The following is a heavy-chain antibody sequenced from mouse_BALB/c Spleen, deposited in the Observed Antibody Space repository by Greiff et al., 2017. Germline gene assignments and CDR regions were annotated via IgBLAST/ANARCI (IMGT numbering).Heavy chain of an antibody. Sequence: QVQLQQSGAELAKPGASVKMSCKASGYTFTSYWMHWVKQRPGQGLECIGYINPSTGYTEYNQKFKDKATLTADKSSSTAYMQLSSLTSEDSAVYYCERFGYDGAYWGQGTLVTVSA. CDR2: INPSTGYT. J-gene: IGHJ3*01. D-gene: IGHD2-2*01. CDR3: ERFGYDGAY. V-gene: IGHV1-7*01. CDR1: GYTFTSYW.